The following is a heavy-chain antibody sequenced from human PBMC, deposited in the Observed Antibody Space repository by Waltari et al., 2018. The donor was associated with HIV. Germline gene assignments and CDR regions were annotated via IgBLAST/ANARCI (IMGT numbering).Heavy chain of an antibody. CDR3: AKVPVLPTGREDY. CDR2: ISGNGGSR. J-gene: IGHJ4*02. D-gene: IGHD2-2*01. CDR1: GFPFSMLV. V-gene: IGHV3-23*04. Sequence: EVQLVESGGGLVQPGESLRPSCAASGFPFSMLVMTWVRQAPGKGLQWVAGISGNGGSRYYTDSVKGRFTISRDNSKKTLYLQMDSLRAEDTAVYYCAKVPVLPTGREDYWGQGTLVTVSS.